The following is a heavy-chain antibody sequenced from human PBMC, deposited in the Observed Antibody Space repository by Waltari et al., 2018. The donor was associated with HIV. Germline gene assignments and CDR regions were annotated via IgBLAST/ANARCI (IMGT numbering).Heavy chain of an antibody. CDR1: GFTFNSYP. J-gene: IGHJ4*02. D-gene: IGHD1-26*01. Sequence: QVQLVESGGGVVQPGRSLRLSCAASGFTFNSYPMHWVRQAPGKGLELVAGISYDGSNEYYADSVNGRFTSLRDSSKHSLFVQMNSLGAEDTAVYYGAREGRGSYYPFDYWGQGTLVTVSA. CDR2: ISYDGSNE. V-gene: IGHV3-30-3*01. CDR3: AREGRGSYYPFDY.